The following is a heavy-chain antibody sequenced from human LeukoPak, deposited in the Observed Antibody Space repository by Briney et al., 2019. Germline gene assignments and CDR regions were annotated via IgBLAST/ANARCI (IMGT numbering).Heavy chain of an antibody. CDR2: IYPRGGST. D-gene: IGHD2-21*01. V-gene: IGHV1-46*01. CDR3: ARHSHMDV. Sequence: ASVKVSCKASGYTFTSYSMHWVRQAPGQGLEWMGIIYPRGGSTSYAQRFQGRVTMTTDTSTSTVYMELSSLGSEDTAVYYCARHSHMDVWGKGTTVTVSS. CDR1: GYTFTSYS. J-gene: IGHJ6*04.